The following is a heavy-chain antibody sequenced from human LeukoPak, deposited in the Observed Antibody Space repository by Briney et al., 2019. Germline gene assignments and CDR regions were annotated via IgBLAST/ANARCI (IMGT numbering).Heavy chain of an antibody. J-gene: IGHJ5*02. V-gene: IGHV1-18*01. CDR3: ARVADSSWYNWFDP. D-gene: IGHD6-13*01. CDR2: ISAYNGNT. CDR1: GYTFTSYG. Sequence: ASVTVSCKASGYTFTSYGISWVRQAPGQGLEWMGWISAYNGNTNYAQKLQGRVTMTTDTSTSTAYMELRSLRSDDTAVYYCARVADSSWYNWFDPWGQGTLVTVSS.